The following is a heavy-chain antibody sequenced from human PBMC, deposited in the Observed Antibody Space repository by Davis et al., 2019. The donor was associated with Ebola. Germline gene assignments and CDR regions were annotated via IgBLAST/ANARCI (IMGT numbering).Heavy chain of an antibody. J-gene: IGHJ4*02. V-gene: IGHV3-30*02. CDR2: IRYDGSNK. CDR3: ARDRREYDFWSGYYTIPFDY. Sequence: GESLKISCAASGFTFSSYGMHWVRQAPGKGLEWVAFIRYDGSNKYYADSVKGRFTISRDNAKNSLYLQMNSLRAEDTAVYYCARDRREYDFWSGYYTIPFDYWGQGTLVTVSS. CDR1: GFTFSSYG. D-gene: IGHD3-3*01.